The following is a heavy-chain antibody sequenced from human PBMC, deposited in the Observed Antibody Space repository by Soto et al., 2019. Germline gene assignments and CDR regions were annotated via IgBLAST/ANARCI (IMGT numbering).Heavy chain of an antibody. Sequence: EVQLLEHGGQLVQPGESLRLSCAASGFTFRTFTMNWVRQAPGKGLEWVSGIIGGDGDKFYSDSAKGRFTISRDNSKDMLLLQMSSLRVDDTAVYYCAKDRDPDGIWTFDSWGQGTLVTVSS. V-gene: IGHV3-23*01. CDR2: IIGGDGDK. D-gene: IGHD3-9*01. CDR1: GFTFRTFT. J-gene: IGHJ5*01. CDR3: AKDRDPDGIWTFDS.